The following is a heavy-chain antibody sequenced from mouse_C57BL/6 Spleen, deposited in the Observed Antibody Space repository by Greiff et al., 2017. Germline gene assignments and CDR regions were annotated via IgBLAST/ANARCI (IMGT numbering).Heavy chain of an antibody. V-gene: IGHV2-2*01. D-gene: IGHD4-1*01. CDR2: IWSGGST. J-gene: IGHJ4*01. Sequence: QVQLKQSGPGLVQPSQSLSITCTVSGFSLTSYGVHWVRQSPGKGLEWLGVIWSGGSTDYNAAFISRLSISKDNSKSQVFFKMNSLQADDTAIYXCARKGANWEGDYYAMDYWGQGTSVTVSS. CDR3: ARKGANWEGDYYAMDY. CDR1: GFSLTSYG.